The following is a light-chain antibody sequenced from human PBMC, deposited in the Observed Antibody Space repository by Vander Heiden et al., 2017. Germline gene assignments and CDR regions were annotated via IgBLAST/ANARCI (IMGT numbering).Light chain of an antibody. CDR3: QQYGSSPRT. CDR1: QSVSSSY. V-gene: IGKV3-20*01. Sequence: EIVLTQSPGTLSLSPGERATLSCRASQSVSSSYLAWDQQKPGQAPRLRIYGASSRATGIPDRFSGSGSGTDFTLTISRLEPEDFAVYYCQQYGSSPRTFGQGTKVEIK. J-gene: IGKJ1*01. CDR2: GAS.